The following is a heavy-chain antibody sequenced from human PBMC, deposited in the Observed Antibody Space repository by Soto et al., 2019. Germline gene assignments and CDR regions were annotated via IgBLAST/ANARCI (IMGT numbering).Heavy chain of an antibody. J-gene: IGHJ4*02. CDR2: ISAYNGNT. D-gene: IGHD5-12*01. V-gene: IGHV1-18*01. Sequence: QVQLVQSGAEVKKPGASVKVSCKASGYTFTSYGISWVRQAPGQGLEWMGWISAYNGNTNYAQKLQGRVTMTTDTATSTAYMELRSLRSDDTAVYYRARSGSGYSGYDPPGADYWGQGTLVTVSS. CDR3: ARSGSGYSGYDPPGADY. CDR1: GYTFTSYG.